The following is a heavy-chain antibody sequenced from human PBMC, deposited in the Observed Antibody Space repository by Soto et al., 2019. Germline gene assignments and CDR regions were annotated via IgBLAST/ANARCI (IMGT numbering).Heavy chain of an antibody. D-gene: IGHD3-10*01. J-gene: IGHJ6*02. Sequence: QVQLQESGPGLVNPSPTLSLTCTVSGVSISSGGYYWSCIRQHPGKGLEWIGYIYYSGSTYYNPSLKSRVTISVDTSKSQFSLKLSSVTAADTAVYYCERDRSSDGMDVWGQGTTVTVSS. CDR3: ERDRSSDGMDV. V-gene: IGHV4-31*03. CDR1: GVSISSGGYY. CDR2: IYYSGST.